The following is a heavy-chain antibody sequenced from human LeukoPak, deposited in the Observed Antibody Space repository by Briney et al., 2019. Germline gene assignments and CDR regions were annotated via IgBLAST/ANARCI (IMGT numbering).Heavy chain of an antibody. V-gene: IGHV4-39*07. D-gene: IGHD6-19*01. Sequence: SETLSLTCTVSGGSISSSSYYWGWIRQPPGKGLEWIGSIYYSGTTKYNPSLKSRVTISVDNSNNKFSLRLSSVTAADTALYYCARGTLYSGWSYYFDSRGQRTLVTVSS. J-gene: IGHJ4*02. CDR3: ARGTLYSGWSYYFDS. CDR2: IYYSGTT. CDR1: GGSISSSSYY.